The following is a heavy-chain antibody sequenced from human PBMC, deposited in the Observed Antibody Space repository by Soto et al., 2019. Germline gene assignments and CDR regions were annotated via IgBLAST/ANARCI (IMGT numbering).Heavy chain of an antibody. CDR3: AREYSYGLGYYYDSSGYYDY. CDR1: GYTFTSYY. Sequence: ASVKVSCKAYGYTFTSYYMHWVRQAPGQGLEWMGIINPSGGSTSYAQKFQGRVTMTRDTSTSTVYMELSSLRSEDTAVYYCAREYSYGLGYYYDSSGYYDYWGQGTLVTVSS. J-gene: IGHJ4*01. V-gene: IGHV1-46*01. CDR2: INPSGGST. D-gene: IGHD3-22*01.